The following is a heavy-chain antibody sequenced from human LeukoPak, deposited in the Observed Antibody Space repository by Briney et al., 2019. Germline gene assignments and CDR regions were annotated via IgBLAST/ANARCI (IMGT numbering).Heavy chain of an antibody. J-gene: IGHJ4*02. CDR2: IGTAGDP. Sequence: PGGSLILSCAASGFTFSSYDMHWVRQATGKGLEWVSAIGTAGDPYYPGSVKGRFTISRENAKNSLYLQMNSLRAGDTAVYYCARGENYDSSGYGKLDYWGQGTLVTVSS. V-gene: IGHV3-13*05. CDR3: ARGENYDSSGYGKLDY. CDR1: GFTFSSYD. D-gene: IGHD3-22*01.